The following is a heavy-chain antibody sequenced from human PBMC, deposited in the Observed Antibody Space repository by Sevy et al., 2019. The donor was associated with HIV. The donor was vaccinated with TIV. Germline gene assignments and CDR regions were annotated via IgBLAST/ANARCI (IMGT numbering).Heavy chain of an antibody. CDR1: GGTFSSYA. CDR2: IIPIFGTA. J-gene: IGHJ4*02. CDR3: ACRGITDYYDSSGYYYVFDY. V-gene: IGHV1-69*13. D-gene: IGHD3-22*01. Sequence: ASVKVSCKASGGTFSSYAISWVRQAPGQGLEWMGGIIPIFGTANYAQKFQGRVTITADESTSTAYMELSSLRSEDTAVYYCACRGITDYYDSSGYYYVFDYWGQGTLVTVSS.